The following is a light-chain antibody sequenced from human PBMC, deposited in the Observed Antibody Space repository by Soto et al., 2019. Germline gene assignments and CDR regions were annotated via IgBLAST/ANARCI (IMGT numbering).Light chain of an antibody. Sequence: QSALTQPASVSGSPGQSITISCSGTTSDVGGYDVVSWYQQHPGKAPKLMIFXXXQXHSGVHDRFSGSKSGSSASLAISGLRSEDESDYYCATWDDSLNGYVLGTGTKVIV. CDR3: ATWDDSLNGYV. J-gene: IGLJ1*01. V-gene: IGLV2-14*02. CDR2: XXX. CDR1: TSDVGGYDV.